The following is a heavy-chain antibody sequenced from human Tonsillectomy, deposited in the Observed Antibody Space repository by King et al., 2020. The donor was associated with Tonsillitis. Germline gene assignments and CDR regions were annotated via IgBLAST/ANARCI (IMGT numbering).Heavy chain of an antibody. CDR2: ISSDGSDK. J-gene: IGHJ4*02. CDR3: AKERSRFYFDY. V-gene: IGHV3-30*18. Sequence: VQLVESGGGVAQPGRSLRLSCAASGITFSNYGMHWVRQAPGKGLEWVAVISSDGSDKNYADSVKGRFTISRDNSKNTVYLQMNSLRAEDTAVYYCAKERSRFYFDYWGQGTLVTVSS. CDR1: GITFSNYG.